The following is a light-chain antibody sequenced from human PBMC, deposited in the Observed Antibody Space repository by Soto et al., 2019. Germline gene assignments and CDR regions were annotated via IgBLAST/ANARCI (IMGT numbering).Light chain of an antibody. Sequence: QSALTQPPSAYGSPGQSVTISCTGTSSDVGGYNYVSWYQQHPGKAPKLMIYEVSKRPSGVPDRFSGSKSGNTASLTVSGLQAEDEADYYCSSYAGSNNFVVFGGVTKVTVL. V-gene: IGLV2-8*01. CDR3: SSYAGSNNFVV. CDR2: EVS. CDR1: SSDVGGYNY. J-gene: IGLJ2*01.